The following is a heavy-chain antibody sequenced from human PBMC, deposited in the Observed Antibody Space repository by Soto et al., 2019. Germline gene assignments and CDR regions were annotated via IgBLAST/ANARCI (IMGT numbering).Heavy chain of an antibody. J-gene: IGHJ6*02. D-gene: IGHD4-4*01. CDR3: ARLGGAYDYSNYYYYGMGV. CDR2: IYPGDSDT. Sequence: GESLKISCKGSGYSFTSYWIGWVRQMPGKGLEWMGIIYPGDSDTRYSPSFQGQVTISADKSISTAYLQWSSLKASDTAMYYCARLGGAYDYSNYYYYGMGVWGQGTTVTVSS. V-gene: IGHV5-51*01. CDR1: GYSFTSYW.